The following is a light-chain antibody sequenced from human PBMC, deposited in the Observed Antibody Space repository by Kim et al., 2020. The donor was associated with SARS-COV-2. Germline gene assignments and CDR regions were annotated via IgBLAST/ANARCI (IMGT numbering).Light chain of an antibody. CDR2: LNSDGSH. CDR1: SGHSNYA. V-gene: IGLV4-69*01. J-gene: IGLJ3*02. CDR3: QTWDTGIRV. Sequence: QPVLTKSPSASASLGASVKLTCTLSSGHSNYAIAWHQQQPGKGPRYLMKLNSDGSHSKGDGIPDRFSGSSSGAERYLTISSLQSEDEADYYCQTWDTGIRVFGGGTQLTVL.